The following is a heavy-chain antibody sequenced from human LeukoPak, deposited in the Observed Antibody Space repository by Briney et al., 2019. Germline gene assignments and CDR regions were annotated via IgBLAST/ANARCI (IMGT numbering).Heavy chain of an antibody. V-gene: IGHV1-8*03. Sequence: ASVKVSCKASGYTFTSYDINWVRQATGQGLEWMGWVNPNRGNTGYAQKFQGRVTITRNTSISTAYMELSSLRSEDTAVYYCARDNYLVGYSYGTYYYYMDVWGKGTTVTVSS. D-gene: IGHD5-18*01. CDR1: GYTFTSYD. CDR2: VNPNRGNT. CDR3: ARDNYLVGYSYGTYYYYMDV. J-gene: IGHJ6*03.